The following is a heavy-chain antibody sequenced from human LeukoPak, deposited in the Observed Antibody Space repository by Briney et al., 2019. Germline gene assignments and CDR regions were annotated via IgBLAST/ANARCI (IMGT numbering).Heavy chain of an antibody. CDR1: GFTFSSYG. CDR3: ARERYLSSSWIYGVDV. Sequence: GGSLRLSCAASGFTFSSYGMHWVRQAPGKGLEWVAVIWYDGSNKYYADSVKGRFTISRDNSKNTLYLQMNSLRAEDTAVYYCARERYLSSSWIYGVDVWGQGTTVTVSS. CDR2: IWYDGSNK. D-gene: IGHD6-13*01. V-gene: IGHV3-33*01. J-gene: IGHJ6*02.